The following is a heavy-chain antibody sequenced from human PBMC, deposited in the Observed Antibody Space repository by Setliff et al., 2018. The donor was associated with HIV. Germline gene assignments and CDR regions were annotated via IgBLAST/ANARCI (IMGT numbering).Heavy chain of an antibody. D-gene: IGHD3-3*01. CDR2: FYHSGST. CDR3: VSGPLSGYGYYFDY. Sequence: SETLSLTCSVSNGSIINYSWHWFRQPPGKGLEWIGSFYHSGSTFYNPSLKSRVTISLDTSKNQFSLKLRSVTAADTAVYYCVSGPLSGYGYYFDYRGQGALVTVS. CDR1: NGSIINYS. V-gene: IGHV4-59*04. J-gene: IGHJ4*02.